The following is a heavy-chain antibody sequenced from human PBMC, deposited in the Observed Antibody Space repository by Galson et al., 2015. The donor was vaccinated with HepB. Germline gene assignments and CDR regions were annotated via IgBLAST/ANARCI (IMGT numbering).Heavy chain of an antibody. CDR1: GFTFSSYA. CDR2: ISASGHST. Sequence: SLRLSCAASGFTFSSYAMSWVRQAPGKGLEWVSGISASGHSTYYADSVKGRFTISRDNSKNTLYLQMNSLRVEDTAIYYCAKDSVYYDYSSGYYTDYWGQGSLVTVSS. J-gene: IGHJ4*02. V-gene: IGHV3-23*01. CDR3: AKDSVYYDYSSGYYTDY. D-gene: IGHD3-3*01.